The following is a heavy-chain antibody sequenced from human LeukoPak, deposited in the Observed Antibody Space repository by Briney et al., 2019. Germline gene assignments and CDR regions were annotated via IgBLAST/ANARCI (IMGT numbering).Heavy chain of an antibody. CDR1: GFTFGNNW. Sequence: GGSLRLSCAASGFTFGNNWMSWVRQAPGKGLEWVANINQDGSEKYYVDSVEGRFTISRDNAKNSLYLQMKSLRAEDTAVYYCARDLTSAAYYDFWSGPYYYYMDVWGKGTAVTVSS. CDR2: INQDGSEK. J-gene: IGHJ6*03. D-gene: IGHD3-3*01. V-gene: IGHV3-7*01. CDR3: ARDLTSAAYYDFWSGPYYYYMDV.